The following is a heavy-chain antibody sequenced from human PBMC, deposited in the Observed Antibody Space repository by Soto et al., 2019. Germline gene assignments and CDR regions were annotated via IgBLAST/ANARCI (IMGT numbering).Heavy chain of an antibody. CDR1: GGTFSSYA. Sequence: QVQLVQSGAEVKKPGSSVKVSCKASGGTFSSYAISWVRQAPGQGLEWMGGIIPIFGTANYAQKLQGRATITTDESTSTAHRELSSLRSEDTAVYYGARGGYAIFTGLRFDPWGQGPLVTVSS. J-gene: IGHJ5*02. CDR3: ARGGYAIFTGLRFDP. V-gene: IGHV1-69*05. CDR2: IIPIFGTA. D-gene: IGHD3-9*01.